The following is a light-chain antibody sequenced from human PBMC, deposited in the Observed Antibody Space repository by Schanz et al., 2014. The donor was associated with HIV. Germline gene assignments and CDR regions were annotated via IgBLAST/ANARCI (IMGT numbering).Light chain of an antibody. Sequence: EIVLTQSPDTLSLSPGERATLSCRASQTVSSNSLAWYQQKPGQSPRLLIYGASTRATAIPDRFSGSGSGTDFSLTISRLEPEDFGVYYCQQYGSSPLTFGPGSKLDVK. J-gene: IGKJ3*01. CDR2: GAS. CDR1: QTVSSNS. V-gene: IGKV3-20*01. CDR3: QQYGSSPLT.